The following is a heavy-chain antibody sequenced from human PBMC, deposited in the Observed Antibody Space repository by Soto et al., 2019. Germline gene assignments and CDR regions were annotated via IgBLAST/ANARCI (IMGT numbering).Heavy chain of an antibody. CDR2: IYPGDSDT. CDR1: GYSFTSYW. V-gene: IGHV5-51*01. Sequence: PGESLKISCKGSGYSFTSYWIGWVRQMPGKGLEWMGIIYPGDSDTRYSPSFQGQVTISADKSISTAYLQWSSLKASDTAMYYCERQILEMATISSAFDIWGQGTMVTV. J-gene: IGHJ3*02. CDR3: ERQILEMATISSAFDI. D-gene: IGHD5-12*01.